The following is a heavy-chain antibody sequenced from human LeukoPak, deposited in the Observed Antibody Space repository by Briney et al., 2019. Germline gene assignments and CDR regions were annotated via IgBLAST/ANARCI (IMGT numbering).Heavy chain of an antibody. CDR2: ISSSSSYI. CDR1: GFTFSSYG. Sequence: GGSLRLSCAASGFTFSSYGMHWVRQAPGKGLEWVSSISSSSSYIYYADSVKGRFTISRDNAKNSLYLQMNSLRAEDTAVYYCARDKPRTHHSGGFDYWGQGTLVTVSS. D-gene: IGHD6-19*01. V-gene: IGHV3-21*01. J-gene: IGHJ4*02. CDR3: ARDKPRTHHSGGFDY.